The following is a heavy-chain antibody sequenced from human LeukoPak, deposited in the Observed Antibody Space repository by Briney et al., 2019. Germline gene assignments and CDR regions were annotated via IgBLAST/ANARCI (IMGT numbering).Heavy chain of an antibody. CDR1: GFTFSSHW. CDR2: LNQDASAS. V-gene: IGHV3-7*01. J-gene: IGHJ1*01. CDR3: ATSAGSPGNS. Sequence: GGSLRLSCVASGFTFSSHWMSWVRQAPGKGLEWLANLNQDASASYYVDSVKGRFTISRYNAKNSLYLQMSNLRVEDTAVYYCATSAGSPGNSWGQGALITVSS. D-gene: IGHD1-7*01.